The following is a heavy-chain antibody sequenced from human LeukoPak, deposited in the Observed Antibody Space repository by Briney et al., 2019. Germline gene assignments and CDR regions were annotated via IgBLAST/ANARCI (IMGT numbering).Heavy chain of an antibody. CDR3: AKHYHDRRTFDY. D-gene: IGHD3-22*01. J-gene: IGHJ4*02. CDR2: TSSSDPGT. V-gene: IGHV3-23*01. CDR1: GFPLSSYA. Sequence: PGGSLRLSCAASGFPLSSYAMSWVRQGPGKGLEWVAATSSSDPGTYHADSVRGRFTISRDNSKNTLYLQMNSLRAEDTALYYCAKHYHDRRTFDYWGLGTLATVSS.